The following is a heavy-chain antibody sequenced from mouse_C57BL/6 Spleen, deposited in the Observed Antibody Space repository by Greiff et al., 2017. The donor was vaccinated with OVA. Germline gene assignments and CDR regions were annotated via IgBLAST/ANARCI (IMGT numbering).Heavy chain of an antibody. CDR2: INPNNGGT. CDR3: AKRRGFDY. V-gene: IGHV1-26*01. Sequence: VQLQQSGPELVKPGASVKISCKASGYTFTDYYMNWVKQSPGKSLEWIGDINPNNGGTSYNQKFKGKATLTVDKSSSTAYMELRSLTSEDSAVYYCAKRRGFDYWGKGTTLTVSS. CDR1: GYTFTDYY. J-gene: IGHJ2*01.